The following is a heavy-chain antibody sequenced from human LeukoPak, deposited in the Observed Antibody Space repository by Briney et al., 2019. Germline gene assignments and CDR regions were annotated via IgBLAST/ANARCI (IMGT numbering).Heavy chain of an antibody. V-gene: IGHV4-59*01. Sequence: SETLSLTCTVSGGSISSYYWSWIRQPPGKGPEWIGYIYYSGSTNYNPSLKSRVTISVDTSKNQFSLKLSSVTAADTAVYYCGGAAGTTTSPPPFDYWGQGTLVTVSS. CDR3: GGAAGTTTSPPPFDY. J-gene: IGHJ4*02. D-gene: IGHD6-13*01. CDR2: IYYSGST. CDR1: GGSISSYY.